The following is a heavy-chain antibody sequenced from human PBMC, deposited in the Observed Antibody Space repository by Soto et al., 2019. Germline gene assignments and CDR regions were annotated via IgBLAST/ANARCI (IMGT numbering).Heavy chain of an antibody. D-gene: IGHD3-22*01. CDR1: GFTFSSNG. CDR2: IWYDGNKK. V-gene: IGHV3-33*03. Sequence: GGSLRLSCAASGFTFSSNGMHWVRQAPGKGLEWVAVIWYDGNKKYYGDSVRGRFTISRDNSKNTLYLEMNSLRAEDTAVYYCVVDTSGLLDYWGQGTQVTVSS. CDR3: VVDTSGLLDY. J-gene: IGHJ4*02.